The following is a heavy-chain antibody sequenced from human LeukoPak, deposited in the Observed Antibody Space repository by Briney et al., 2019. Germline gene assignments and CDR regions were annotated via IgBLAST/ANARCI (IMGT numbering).Heavy chain of an antibody. D-gene: IGHD5-12*01. J-gene: IGHJ5*02. CDR2: IYYSGST. Sequence: SETLSLTCTVSGGSISSYYWSWIRQPPGKGLGWIGYIYYSGSTNYNPSLKSRVTISVDTSKNQFSLKLSSVTAADTAVYYCASYSGYGKNWFDPWGQGTLVTVSS. CDR1: GGSISSYY. CDR3: ASYSGYGKNWFDP. V-gene: IGHV4-59*12.